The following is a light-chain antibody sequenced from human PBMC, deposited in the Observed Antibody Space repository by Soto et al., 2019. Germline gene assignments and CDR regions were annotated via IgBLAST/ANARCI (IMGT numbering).Light chain of an antibody. CDR3: QSYDSSLRGLV. CDR1: SSNIGAGYD. Sequence: QSALTQPPSVSGAPGQRVTISCTGSSSNIGAGYDVHWYRQLPGTAPKLLIYDNTNRPSGVPDRFSGSKSGTSVSLAITGLQADDEADYYCQSYDSSLRGLVFGGGTKLTVL. J-gene: IGLJ3*02. CDR2: DNT. V-gene: IGLV1-40*01.